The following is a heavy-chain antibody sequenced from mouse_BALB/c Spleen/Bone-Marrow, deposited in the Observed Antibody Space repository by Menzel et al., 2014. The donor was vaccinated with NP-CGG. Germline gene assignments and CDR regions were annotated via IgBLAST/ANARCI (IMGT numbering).Heavy chain of an antibody. J-gene: IGHJ3*01. CDR1: GFNIKDTY. V-gene: IGHV14-3*02. CDR2: IDPANGNT. Sequence: EVQLQQSGAELVKPGASVKLSCTASGFNIKDTYMHWVKQRPEQGLEWIGRIDPANGNTKYDPKFQGKATITADTSSNTAYLQLSSLTSEDTAVYYCARSTGEPDGCAYWGQGTLVTVSA. CDR3: ARSTGEPDGCAY.